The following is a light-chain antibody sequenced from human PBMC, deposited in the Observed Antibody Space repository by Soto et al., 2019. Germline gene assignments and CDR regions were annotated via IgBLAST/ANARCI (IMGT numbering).Light chain of an antibody. CDR2: AAS. Sequence: DIQMTQSPSSLSASVGDRVTITCRASQSISINLNWYQQKPGKAPKLLIYAASSLQSGVPSRFSGSGSGTDFTLTISSLQPEDFATYYCQQSYSTPYTFGQGTKVDIK. V-gene: IGKV1-39*01. CDR3: QQSYSTPYT. J-gene: IGKJ2*01. CDR1: QSISIN.